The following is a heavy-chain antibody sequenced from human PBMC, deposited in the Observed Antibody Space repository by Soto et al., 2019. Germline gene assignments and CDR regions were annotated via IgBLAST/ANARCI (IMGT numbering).Heavy chain of an antibody. CDR2: ISYDGSKT. Sequence: PGGSLRLSCAASGFIFSDYGMHWVRQAPGKGLEWVALISYDGSKTYYADSVKGRFTTSRDNSKNTLYLQMNSLRAEDTAVYYCAKDGRGTGTSCSHCYGMDVWGQGTTVTVSS. CDR3: AKDGRGTGTSCSHCYGMDV. J-gene: IGHJ6*02. V-gene: IGHV3-30*18. CDR1: GFIFSDYG. D-gene: IGHD2-2*01.